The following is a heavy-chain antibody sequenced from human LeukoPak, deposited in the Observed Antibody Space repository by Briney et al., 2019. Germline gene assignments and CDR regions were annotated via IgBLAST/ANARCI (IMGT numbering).Heavy chain of an antibody. Sequence: PGGSLRLSCAASGFTFSNYAMRWVRQAPGKGLEWVSTISGSGNSTYYADSVKGRFTISRDNSKNTFYLQMSSLRAEDTAVHYCAKQRGYGVSNYNDYWGQGTLVTVSS. CDR1: GFTFSNYA. V-gene: IGHV3-23*01. CDR3: AKQRGYGVSNYNDY. CDR2: ISGSGNST. D-gene: IGHD5-12*01. J-gene: IGHJ4*02.